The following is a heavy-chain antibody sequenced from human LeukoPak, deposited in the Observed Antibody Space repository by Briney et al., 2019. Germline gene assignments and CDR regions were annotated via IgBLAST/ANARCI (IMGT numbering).Heavy chain of an antibody. CDR1: GYSFSNYW. V-gene: IGHV5-51*01. CDR2: IYPGDSDT. CDR3: ARRSYCGGDCYSDF. Sequence: GESLKISCKGSGYSFSNYWIGWVRQMPGKGLEWMGIIYPGDSDTRYSASFQGQVTFSADKSISTAYLQWSSLKASDTAMYYCARRSYCGGDCYSDFWGQGTLVTVSS. D-gene: IGHD2-21*02. J-gene: IGHJ4*02.